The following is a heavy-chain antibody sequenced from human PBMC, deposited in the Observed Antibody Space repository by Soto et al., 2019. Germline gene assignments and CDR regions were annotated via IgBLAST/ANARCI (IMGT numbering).Heavy chain of an antibody. CDR2: IYHSGST. CDR3: ARDNRYYYDSSGYRWFGP. Sequence: SETLSLTCAVSGGSISSGGYSWSWIRQPPGKGLEWIGYIYHSGSTYYNPSLKSRVTISVDRSKNQFSLKLSSVTAADTAVYYCARDNRYYYDSSGYRWFGPWGQGTLVTVSS. J-gene: IGHJ5*02. CDR1: GGSISSGGYS. V-gene: IGHV4-30-2*01. D-gene: IGHD3-22*01.